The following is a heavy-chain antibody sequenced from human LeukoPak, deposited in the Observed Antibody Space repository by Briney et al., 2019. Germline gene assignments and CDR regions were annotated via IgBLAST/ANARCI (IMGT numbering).Heavy chain of an antibody. CDR2: IIWNGGST. Sequence: GGPLGLSGAAAGSTFGDLEMIWVRQPPGRGLGWFSVIIWNGGSTGYADSVKGRFTISRDNAKNSLYLQMNSLRAEDTALYHCAREVRYYYESSGSYAFDIWGQGTMVTVSS. CDR1: GSTFGDLE. J-gene: IGHJ3*02. V-gene: IGHV3-20*01. CDR3: AREVRYYYESSGSYAFDI. D-gene: IGHD3-22*01.